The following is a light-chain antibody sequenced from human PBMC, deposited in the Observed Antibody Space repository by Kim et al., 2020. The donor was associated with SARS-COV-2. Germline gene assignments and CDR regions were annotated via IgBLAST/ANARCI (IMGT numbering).Light chain of an antibody. V-gene: IGKV3-15*01. J-gene: IGKJ1*01. CDR1: QSVSSN. Sequence: VSPGERATLSCRASQSVSSNLVWYQQRPGQAPRLLIYGASTRATGIPARFSGSGAGTEFTLTISSLQSEDFVVYYCQQYDCWPRTFGQGTKVDIK. CDR3: QQYDCWPRT. CDR2: GAS.